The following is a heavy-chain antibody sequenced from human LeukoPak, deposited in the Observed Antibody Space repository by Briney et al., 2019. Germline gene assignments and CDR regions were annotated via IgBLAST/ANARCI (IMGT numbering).Heavy chain of an antibody. V-gene: IGHV1-2*02. D-gene: IGHD2-2*01. J-gene: IGHJ3*02. Sequence: ASVKVSCKASGYTFTGYYMHWVRQAPGQGLEWMVWINPNSGGTNYAQKFQGRVTMTRDTSISTAYMELSRLRSDDTAVYYCARTWGYCSSTSCRDAFDIWGQGTMVTVSP. CDR2: INPNSGGT. CDR1: GYTFTGYY. CDR3: ARTWGYCSSTSCRDAFDI.